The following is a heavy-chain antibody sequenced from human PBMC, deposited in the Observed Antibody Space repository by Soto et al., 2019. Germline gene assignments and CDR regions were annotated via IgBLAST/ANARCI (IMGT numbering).Heavy chain of an antibody. CDR2: LNSDESSV. D-gene: IGHD1-7*01. CDR1: GLTFSNSW. J-gene: IGHJ4*02. CDR3: ASGRVGELRL. V-gene: IGHV3-74*01. Sequence: EVQLVESGGGLVRPGGSLRLCYVASGLTFSNSWMHWVRQAPGKGLMWVSRLNSDESSVTYADSVKGRFTISRDNAKNTLFLQMNSLRDEDTAMYLCASGRVGELRLWGQGTLVIVSS.